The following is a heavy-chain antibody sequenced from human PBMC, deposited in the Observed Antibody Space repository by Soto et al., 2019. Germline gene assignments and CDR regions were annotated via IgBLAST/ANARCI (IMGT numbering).Heavy chain of an antibody. J-gene: IGHJ4*02. CDR2: IWYDGSIE. D-gene: IGHD6-6*01. CDR1: GFTFNNYG. CDR3: ASGPGVYSSSSDY. Sequence: GGSLRLSCAASGFTFNNYGMHWVRQAPGKGLEWVAVIWYDGSIEDYADSVKGRFTISRDNSKNTLYLQMNSLRAEDTAVYYCASGPGVYSSSSDYWGPGTLVTVSS. V-gene: IGHV3-33*01.